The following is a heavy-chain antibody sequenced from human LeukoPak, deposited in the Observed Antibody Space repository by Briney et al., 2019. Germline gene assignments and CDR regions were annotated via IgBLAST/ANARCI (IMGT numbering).Heavy chain of an antibody. CDR1: GGSISSYY. CDR2: IYYSGST. D-gene: IGHD3-10*01. Sequence: PSETLSLTCTVSGGSISSYYWSWIRQPPGKGLEWIGYIYYSGSTNYNPSLKSRVTISVDTSKNQFSLKLSSVTAADTAVYYCASRRGRNYYGSGSHDYWGQGTLVTVSS. V-gene: IGHV4-59*01. CDR3: ASRRGRNYYGSGSHDY. J-gene: IGHJ4*02.